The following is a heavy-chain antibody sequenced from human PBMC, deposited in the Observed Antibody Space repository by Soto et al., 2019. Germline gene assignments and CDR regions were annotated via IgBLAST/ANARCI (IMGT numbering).Heavy chain of an antibody. J-gene: IGHJ3*02. CDR1: GYTFTNYA. CDR3: ARDSKRAYDGAYYSHTDAFEI. V-gene: IGHV1-18*01. CDR2: LSTYNDKK. Sequence: QAHLAQSGAEVKQPGASVKVSCKASGYTFTNYAISWVRQAPGEGLEWVGWLSTYNDKKNYAQKFQGRVSMTTDTSKSTAYLELRSLTSDDTAVYYCARDSKRAYDGAYYSHTDAFEIWGQGTMVTVSS. D-gene: IGHD3-22*01.